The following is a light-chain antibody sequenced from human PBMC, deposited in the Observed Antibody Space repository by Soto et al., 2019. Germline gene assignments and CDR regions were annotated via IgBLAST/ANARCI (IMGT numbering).Light chain of an antibody. CDR3: QQSHSTPLT. CDR1: QGISSY. V-gene: IGKV1-9*01. Sequence: DIQLTQSPSFLSASVGDRVTITCRASQGISSYLAWYQQKPGKAPKLLIYAASTLQSGVPSRFSGSGSGTEFTLTISSLQPEDFATYYCQQSHSTPLTFGGGTNLEI. J-gene: IGKJ4*01. CDR2: AAS.